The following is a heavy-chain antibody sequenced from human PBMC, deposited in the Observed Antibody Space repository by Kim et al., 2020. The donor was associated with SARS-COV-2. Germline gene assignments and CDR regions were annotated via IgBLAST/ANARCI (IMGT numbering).Heavy chain of an antibody. D-gene: IGHD2-8*02. CDR3: ARGYCTGGVCYRVRYYYYMDV. J-gene: IGHJ6*03. CDR2: MNPNSGNT. Sequence: ASVKVSCKASGYTFTSYDINWVRQATGQGLEWMGWMNPNSGNTGYAQKFQGRVTMTRNTSISTAYMELSSLRSEDTAVYYCARGYCTGGVCYRVRYYYYMDVWGKGTTVTVSS. CDR1: GYTFTSYD. V-gene: IGHV1-8*01.